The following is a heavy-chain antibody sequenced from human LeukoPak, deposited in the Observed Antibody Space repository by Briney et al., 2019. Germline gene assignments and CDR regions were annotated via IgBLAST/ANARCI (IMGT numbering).Heavy chain of an antibody. Sequence: GSLRLSCAASGFTFSDCYMSWIRQAPGKGLEWVSYITTGGRTMYYADSVKGRFTISGDNAKNSLYLQMNSLRAEDTAVYYCARIHRSNWFDPWGQGTLVTVSS. J-gene: IGHJ5*02. CDR1: GFTFSDCY. CDR3: ARIHRSNWFDP. V-gene: IGHV3-11*01. D-gene: IGHD5-18*01. CDR2: ITTGGRTM.